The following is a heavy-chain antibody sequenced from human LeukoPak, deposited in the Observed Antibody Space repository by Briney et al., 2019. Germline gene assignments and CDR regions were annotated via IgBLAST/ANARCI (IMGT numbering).Heavy chain of an antibody. D-gene: IGHD3-22*01. CDR3: ARDIGYYYDSSGYPGFDY. J-gene: IGHJ4*02. Sequence: PGGSLRLSCAASGFTFSSYEMNWVRQAPGKGLEWVSYISSSGSTIYYADSVKGRFTISRDNAKNSLYLQMNSLRAEDTAVYYCARDIGYYYDSSGYPGFDYWGQGTLVTVSS. V-gene: IGHV3-48*03. CDR2: ISSSGSTI. CDR1: GFTFSSYE.